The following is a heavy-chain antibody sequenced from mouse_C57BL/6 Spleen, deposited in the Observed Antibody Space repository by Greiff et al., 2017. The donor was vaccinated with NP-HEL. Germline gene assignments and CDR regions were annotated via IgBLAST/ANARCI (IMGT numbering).Heavy chain of an antibody. V-gene: IGHV1-52*01. J-gene: IGHJ2*01. CDR3: ARNSNPYFDY. CDR2: IDPSDSET. D-gene: IGHD2-5*01. CDR1: GYTFTSYW. Sequence: QVQLQQSGAELVRPGSSVKLSCKASGYTFTSYWMHWVKQRPIQGLEWIGNIDPSDSETHYNQKFKDKATLTVDKSSSTAYMQLSSLTSEDSAVYYCARNSNPYFDYWGQGTTLTVSS.